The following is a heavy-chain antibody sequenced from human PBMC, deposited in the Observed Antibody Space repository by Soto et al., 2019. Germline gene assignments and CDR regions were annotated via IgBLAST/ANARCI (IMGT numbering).Heavy chain of an antibody. CDR3: AKVGDDLRRHLIAAPYYYYGMDV. CDR1: GFTFSSYA. CDR2: ISGSGGST. J-gene: IGHJ6*02. Sequence: EVQLLESGGGLVQPGGSLRLSCAASGFTFSSYAMSWVRQAPGKGLEWVSAISGSGGSTYYADSVKGRFTISRDNSKNTLYLQMNSLRAEDTAVYYCAKVGDDLRRHLIAAPYYYYGMDVWGQGTTVTVSS. D-gene: IGHD6-13*01. V-gene: IGHV3-23*01.